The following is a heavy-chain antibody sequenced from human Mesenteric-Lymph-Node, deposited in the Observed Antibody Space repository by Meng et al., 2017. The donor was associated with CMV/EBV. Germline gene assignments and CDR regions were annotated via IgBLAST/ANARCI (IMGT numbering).Heavy chain of an antibody. D-gene: IGHD3-3*01. CDR2: IRYDGSNK. Sequence: LSLTCAASGFPFSSYGMHWVRPAPGKGLEWVAFIRYDGSNKYYADSVKGRFTISRDNSKNTLYLQMNSLRAEDTAVYYCARDSDYDFWSGYRNWFDPWGQGTLVTVSS. CDR3: ARDSDYDFWSGYRNWFDP. J-gene: IGHJ5*02. V-gene: IGHV3-30*02. CDR1: GFPFSSYG.